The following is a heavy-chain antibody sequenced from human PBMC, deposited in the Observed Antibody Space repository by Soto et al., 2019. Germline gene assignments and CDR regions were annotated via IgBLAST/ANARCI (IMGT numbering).Heavy chain of an antibody. Sequence: SVTVSCKASGCTFNSYAISWLRQAPGQGLEWMGGIIPIFGTANYAQKFQGRVTITADESTSTAYMELSSLRSEDTAVYYCARKGGGSYYGYYYYGMDVWGQGTTVTVSS. CDR2: IIPIFGTA. J-gene: IGHJ6*02. V-gene: IGHV1-69*13. CDR1: GCTFNSYA. D-gene: IGHD1-26*01. CDR3: ARKGGGSYYGYYYYGMDV.